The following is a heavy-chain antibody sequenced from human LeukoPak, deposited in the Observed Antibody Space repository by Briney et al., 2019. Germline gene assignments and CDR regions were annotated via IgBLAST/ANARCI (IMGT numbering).Heavy chain of an antibody. CDR1: GFTFSSYA. Sequence: GGSLRLSCAASGFTFSSYAMHWVRQAPGKGLEWVAVISYDGSNKYYADSVKGRFTIPRDNSKNTLYLQMNSLRAEDTAVYYCARASGDYDFWSGYYRVTHFDYWGQGTLVTVSP. J-gene: IGHJ4*02. D-gene: IGHD3-3*01. V-gene: IGHV3-30-3*01. CDR2: ISYDGSNK. CDR3: ARASGDYDFWSGYYRVTHFDY.